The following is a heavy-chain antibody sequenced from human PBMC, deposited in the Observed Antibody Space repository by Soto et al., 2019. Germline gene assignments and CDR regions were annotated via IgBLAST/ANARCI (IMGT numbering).Heavy chain of an antibody. V-gene: IGHV1-8*01. CDR3: ARERKFDFWRKGLDV. CDR2: MDPNSGST. J-gene: IGHJ6*02. D-gene: IGHD3-3*01. CDR1: GYTCTTYD. Sequence: ASVKVSCKASGYTCTTYDINGVLQSAVQGLDGLGWMDPNSGSTGYAQNFQGRITMTRNISRNTAHMELSSLQSEDTAVYYCARERKFDFWRKGLDVWGQGTTVTVSS.